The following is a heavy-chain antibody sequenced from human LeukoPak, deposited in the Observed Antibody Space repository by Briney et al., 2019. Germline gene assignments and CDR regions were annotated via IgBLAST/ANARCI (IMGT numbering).Heavy chain of an antibody. Sequence: ASVKVSCKASGYTFTSYAMHWVRQAPGQRLEWMGWINAGNGNTKYSQKFQGRVTITRDTSASTAYMELSSLRSEDTAVYYCARSVVGGVGATKTFDYWGQGTLVTVSS. V-gene: IGHV1-3*01. J-gene: IGHJ4*02. CDR2: INAGNGNT. CDR3: ARSVVGGVGATKTFDY. D-gene: IGHD1-26*01. CDR1: GYTFTSYA.